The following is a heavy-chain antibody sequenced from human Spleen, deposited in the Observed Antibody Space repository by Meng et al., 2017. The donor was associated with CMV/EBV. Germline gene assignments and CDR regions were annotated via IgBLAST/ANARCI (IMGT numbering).Heavy chain of an antibody. CDR2: INTNTGNP. CDR3: ASGLVGVTEPYY. J-gene: IGHJ4*02. Sequence: QVQLVQSGSELKKPGASVKVSCKASGYTFTTSAMNWVRQAPGQGLEWMGWINTNTGNPPYAPGFTGWFVFSLDPSVSTAYLQISSLKAEDTAMYYCASGLVGVTEPYYWGQGTLVTVSS. V-gene: IGHV7-4-1*02. CDR1: GYTFTTSA. D-gene: IGHD1-26*01.